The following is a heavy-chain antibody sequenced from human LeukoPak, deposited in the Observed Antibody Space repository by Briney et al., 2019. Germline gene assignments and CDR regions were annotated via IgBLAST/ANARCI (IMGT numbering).Heavy chain of an antibody. D-gene: IGHD3-22*01. V-gene: IGHV1-18*01. Sequence: ASVKVSCKASGYTLTSYGISWVRQAPGQGLEWMGWISAYNGNTNYAQKLQGRVTMTTDTSTSTAYMELRSLRSDDTAVYYCARDAYYYDSSGYQGGYYYYMDVWGKGTTVTVSS. CDR1: GYTLTSYG. CDR3: ARDAYYYDSSGYQGGYYYYMDV. CDR2: ISAYNGNT. J-gene: IGHJ6*03.